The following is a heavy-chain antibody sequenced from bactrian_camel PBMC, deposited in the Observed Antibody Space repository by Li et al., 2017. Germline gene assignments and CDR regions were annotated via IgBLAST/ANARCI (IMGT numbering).Heavy chain of an antibody. CDR2: LYSGGGST. CDR1: GFTFSTYH. CDR3: AATVVGVPFGA. J-gene: IGHJ6*01. Sequence: DVQLVESGGDSVRTGESLRLSCAASGFTFSTYHMSWVRQPPGKGLEWVSSLYSGGGSTDYADSVKGRFTTSIDNAKNTLSLQMNSLKPEDTAVYYCAATVVGVPFGAWGQGTQVTVS. D-gene: IGHD6*01. V-gene: IGHV3S19*01.